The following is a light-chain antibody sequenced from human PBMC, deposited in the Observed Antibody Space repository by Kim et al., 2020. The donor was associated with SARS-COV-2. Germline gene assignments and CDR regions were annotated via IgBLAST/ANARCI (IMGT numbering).Light chain of an antibody. Sequence: QSALTQPRSVSGSPGQSVTISCTGTSSDVGGYNYVSWYQQHPGKAPKLMIYEVSKRPSGVPDRFSGSKSGNTASLTVSGLQAEDEADYYCSSYAGSTPYVFGTGTKVTVL. CDR2: EVS. CDR3: SSYAGSTPYV. V-gene: IGLV2-11*01. J-gene: IGLJ1*01. CDR1: SSDVGGYNY.